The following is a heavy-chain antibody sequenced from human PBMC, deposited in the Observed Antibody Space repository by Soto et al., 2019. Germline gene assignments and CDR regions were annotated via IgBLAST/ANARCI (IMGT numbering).Heavy chain of an antibody. CDR3: AKADQGALAYNWFDP. Sequence: SLRLCCRASGLTFRPYAMNWVRQAPGKGLEWVAVISYDGSNKYYADSVKGRFTISRDNSKNTLYLQINSLRAEDTAVYYCAKADQGALAYNWFDPWGQGTLVTASS. D-gene: IGHD2-2*01. CDR2: ISYDGSNK. V-gene: IGHV3-30-3*01. J-gene: IGHJ5*02. CDR1: GLTFRPYA.